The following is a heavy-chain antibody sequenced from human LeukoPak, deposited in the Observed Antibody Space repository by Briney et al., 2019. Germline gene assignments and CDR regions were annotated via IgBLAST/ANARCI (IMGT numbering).Heavy chain of an antibody. CDR2: FSRSSSAI. D-gene: IGHD4-17*01. CDR3: ARGNYGDGFDY. CDR1: GFTFSSYS. V-gene: IGHV3-48*04. J-gene: IGHJ4*02. Sequence: PGGSLRLSCAASGFTFSSYSMNWVRQAPGKGLEWLSYFSRSSSAIYYADSVKGRFTISRDNAKSSLYLQMNSLRADDTAVYYCARGNYGDGFDYWGQGSLVTVSS.